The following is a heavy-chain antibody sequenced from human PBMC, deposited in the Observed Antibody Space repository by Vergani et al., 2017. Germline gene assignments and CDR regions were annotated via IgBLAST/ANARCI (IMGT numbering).Heavy chain of an antibody. J-gene: IGHJ6*02. Sequence: VQLVQSGAEVKKPGESLRISCKGSGYSFTSYWISWVRQMPGKGLEWMGRIDPSDSYTNYSPSFQGHVTISADKSISTAYLQWSSLKASDTAMYYCARGTGYVPYYYYGMDVWGQGTTVTVSS. CDR3: ARGTGYVPYYYYGMDV. CDR2: IDPSDSYT. D-gene: IGHD3/OR15-3a*01. V-gene: IGHV5-10-1*01. CDR1: GYSFTSYW.